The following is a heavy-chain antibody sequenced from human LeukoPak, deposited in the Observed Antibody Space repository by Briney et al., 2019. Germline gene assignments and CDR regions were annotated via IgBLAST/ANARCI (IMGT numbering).Heavy chain of an antibody. CDR1: GFTFSSYS. CDR3: ARDLTIVGATWAP. D-gene: IGHD1-26*01. J-gene: IGHJ5*02. Sequence: PGGSLRLSCAASGFTFSSYSMNWVRQAPGKGLEWVSSISSSSSYIYYADSVKGRFTISRDNAKNSLYLQMNSLRAEDTAVYYCARDLTIVGATWAPWGQGTLVTVSS. CDR2: ISSSSSYI. V-gene: IGHV3-21*01.